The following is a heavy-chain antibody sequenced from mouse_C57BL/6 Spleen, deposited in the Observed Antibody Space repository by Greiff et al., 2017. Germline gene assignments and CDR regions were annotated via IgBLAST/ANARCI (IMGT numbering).Heavy chain of an antibody. Sequence: EVMLVESGGDLVKPGGSLKLSCAASGFTFSSYGMSWVRQTPDKRLEWVATISSGGSYTYYPDSVKGRFTISRDNAKNTLYLQMSSLKSEDTAMYYCARQANPAPDFPRGNYFDYWGQGTTLTVSS. CDR2: ISSGGSYT. CDR1: GFTFSSYG. V-gene: IGHV5-6*01. D-gene: IGHD4-1*01. J-gene: IGHJ2*01. CDR3: ARQANPAPDFPRGNYFDY.